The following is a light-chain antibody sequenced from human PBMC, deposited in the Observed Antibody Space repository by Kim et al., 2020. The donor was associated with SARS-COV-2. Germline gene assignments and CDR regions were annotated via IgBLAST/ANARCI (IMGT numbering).Light chain of an antibody. CDR2: DAS. Sequence: DIQMTQSPSTLSASVGDRVTITCRASQTITTWLAWYQQKPGKAPKLLIYDASILESGVPSRFSGSGSGTEFTLTISSLQPDDFASYYCQQYNSYRVSFGGGTKVDI. V-gene: IGKV1-5*01. J-gene: IGKJ4*01. CDR3: QQYNSYRVS. CDR1: QTITTW.